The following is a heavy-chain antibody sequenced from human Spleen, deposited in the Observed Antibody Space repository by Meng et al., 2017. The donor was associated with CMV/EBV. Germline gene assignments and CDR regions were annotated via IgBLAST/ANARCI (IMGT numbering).Heavy chain of an antibody. V-gene: IGHV3-48*03. CDR2: ISSSGGTI. D-gene: IGHD5-12*01. CDR3: ASVDSSGY. J-gene: IGHJ4*02. Sequence: GGSLRLSCAASGFTFSNYEMNWVRQAPGKGLEWVSFISSSGGTIYYADSVKGRFTISRDNAKNSLYLQMNTLRAEDTAVYYCASVDSSGYWGQGTLVTVSS. CDR1: GFTFSNYE.